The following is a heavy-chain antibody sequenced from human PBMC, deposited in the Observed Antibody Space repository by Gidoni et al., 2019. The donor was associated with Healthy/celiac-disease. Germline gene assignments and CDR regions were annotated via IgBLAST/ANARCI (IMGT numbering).Heavy chain of an antibody. CDR2: ISGSGGST. V-gene: IGHV3-23*01. CDR3: AKDNDFWSGYPY. Sequence: EVQLLESGGGLVQPGGSLRLTCSASGFTFSSYAMSWVRQAPGKGLEWVSAISGSGGSTYYADYVKGRFTISRDNSKNTLYLQMNSLRAEDTAVYYGAKDNDFWSGYPYWGQGTLGTVSS. CDR1: GFTFSSYA. J-gene: IGHJ4*02. D-gene: IGHD3-3*01.